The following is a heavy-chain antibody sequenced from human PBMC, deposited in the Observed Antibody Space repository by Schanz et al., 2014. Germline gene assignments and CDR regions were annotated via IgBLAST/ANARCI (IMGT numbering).Heavy chain of an antibody. J-gene: IGHJ3*02. D-gene: IGHD2-8*01. Sequence: QVQLVPSGAEAKRPGVSVKVSCKAYEHSFTSYSMHRVRQAPGRRVEWMGWSNTGSGHTKYSQNFHSRVTITRDTPEITAYSELSKVRSEDTAVYSCARSNGGYCANYYFDIWGQGTMGTVSS. V-gene: IGHV1-3*04. CDR1: EHSFTSYS. CDR2: SNTGSGHT. CDR3: ARSNGGYCANYYFDI.